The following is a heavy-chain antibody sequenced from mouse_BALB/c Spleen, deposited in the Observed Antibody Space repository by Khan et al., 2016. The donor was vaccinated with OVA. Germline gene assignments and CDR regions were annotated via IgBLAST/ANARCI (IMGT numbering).Heavy chain of an antibody. CDR3: ARLEDI. CDR2: IWAGGST. D-gene: IGHD1-3*01. V-gene: IGHV2-9*02. CDR1: GFSLTSSG. J-gene: IGHJ2*01. Sequence: QMHLEESGPGLVAPSQSLSITCTVSGFSLTSSGVHWVRQPPGKGLEWLGVIWAGGSTNYNSALMSRLSISKDNSKSQVFLKMNSLQTDDTAMYYCARLEDIWGQGTTLTVSS.